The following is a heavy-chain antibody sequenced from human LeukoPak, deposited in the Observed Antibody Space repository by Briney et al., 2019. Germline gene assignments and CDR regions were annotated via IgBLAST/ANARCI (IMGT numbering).Heavy chain of an antibody. CDR2: ISGSGSYI. Sequence: GGSLRLSCAASGFTFSSYSMNWVRQAPGKGLEWVSSISGSGSYIYYADSVKGRFTISRDNAKNSLYLQMNDQRAEDTAVYYCARDGGYCTNGVCYLDYWGQGTLVTVSS. V-gene: IGHV3-21*01. J-gene: IGHJ4*02. CDR1: GFTFSSYS. CDR3: ARDGGYCTNGVCYLDY. D-gene: IGHD2-8*01.